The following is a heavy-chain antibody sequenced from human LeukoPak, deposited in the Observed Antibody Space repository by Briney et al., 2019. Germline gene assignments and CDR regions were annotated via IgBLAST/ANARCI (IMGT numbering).Heavy chain of an antibody. D-gene: IGHD3-9*01. V-gene: IGHV3-21*01. Sequence: SVKGRFTISRDNAKNSLYLQMNSLRAEDTAVYYCARNSYDILTGSYYYYYMDVWGKGTTVTISS. J-gene: IGHJ6*03. CDR3: ARNSYDILTGSYYYYYMDV.